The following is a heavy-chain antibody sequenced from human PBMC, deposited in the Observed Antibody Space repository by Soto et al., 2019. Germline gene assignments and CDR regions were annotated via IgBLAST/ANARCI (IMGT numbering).Heavy chain of an antibody. V-gene: IGHV3-23*01. Sequence: PGGSLRLSCTASGFTFSSYAMSWVRQAPGKGLEWVSAISGSGGSTYYAVSVKGRFTMSRDNSKNTSYLQMNGLRAEDTALYYCAKDHYDFWSGYSSGGFDFWGPGTLVTVSS. J-gene: IGHJ4*02. CDR2: ISGSGGST. CDR1: GFTFSSYA. CDR3: AKDHYDFWSGYSSGGFDF. D-gene: IGHD3-3*01.